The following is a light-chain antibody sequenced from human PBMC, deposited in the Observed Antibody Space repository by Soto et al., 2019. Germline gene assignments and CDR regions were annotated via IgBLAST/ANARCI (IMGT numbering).Light chain of an antibody. J-gene: IGKJ4*01. V-gene: IGKV3-15*01. CDR2: KTS. Sequence: EVVMTQSPATVSVSPGERTSLSCRASQSVGTHLGWYQQKPGQAPRLLISKTSTRATGVPARFSGSGSGTEFTRTISSLQSEDIAVYYCQQYANWPLTFGGGTKVDIK. CDR1: QSVGTH. CDR3: QQYANWPLT.